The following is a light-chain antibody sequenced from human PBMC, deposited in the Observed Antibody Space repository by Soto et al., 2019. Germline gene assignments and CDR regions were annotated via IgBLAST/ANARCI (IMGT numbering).Light chain of an antibody. CDR1: QSVSYN. Sequence: EIVMTQSPATVSVSPGETATLSCRASQSVSYNLAWYQQKPGQGLRLLIYGAFTRATGIPARFSGSGSGTEFTLTISSLQSEDFAVYYCQQYKNWPPLTFGGGTKVEI. V-gene: IGKV3-15*01. J-gene: IGKJ4*01. CDR2: GAF. CDR3: QQYKNWPPLT.